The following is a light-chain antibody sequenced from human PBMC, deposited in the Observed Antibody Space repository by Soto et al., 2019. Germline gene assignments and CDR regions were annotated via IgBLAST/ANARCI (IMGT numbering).Light chain of an antibody. J-gene: IGKJ4*01. CDR2: DAS. CDR3: QQYDNIPLT. Sequence: DFQMTQSPSSLSASVGDRVTITCQARQDISDYLNWYQQKPGAAPKLLIYDASNLQAGVPSRFSGSGSGTEFTFTISSLQPEDVATYYCQQYDNIPLTFGGGTKVEIK. V-gene: IGKV1-33*01. CDR1: QDISDY.